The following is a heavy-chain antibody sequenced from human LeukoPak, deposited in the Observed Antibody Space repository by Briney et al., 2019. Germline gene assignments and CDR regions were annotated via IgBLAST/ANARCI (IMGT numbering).Heavy chain of an antibody. V-gene: IGHV4-39*07. CDR1: GGSISSSSYY. J-gene: IGHJ5*02. CDR2: IYYSGST. D-gene: IGHD3-3*01. CDR3: ARGLNYDLSP. Sequence: SETLSLTCTVSGGSISSSSYYWGWIRQPPGKGLEWIGSIYYSGSTYYNPSLKSRVTISVDTSNNEFSLELSSVTAADTAVYYCARGLNYDLSPWGQGALVTVSS.